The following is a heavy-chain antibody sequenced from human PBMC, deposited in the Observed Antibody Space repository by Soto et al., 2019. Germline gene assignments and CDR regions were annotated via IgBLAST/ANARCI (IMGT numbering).Heavy chain of an antibody. CDR3: ARWGTTGGLDV. Sequence: ESGGGVVQPGTSLRVSCVGSGFTFRSYVIHWVRQAPGKGLEWVALTSYDGSDKYYGDSVRGRFTISRDNSRNTVDLQMDGLRLEDTALYYCARWGTTGGLDVWGQGTLVSVSS. V-gene: IGHV3-30*19. J-gene: IGHJ1*01. CDR2: TSYDGSDK. CDR1: GFTFRSYV. D-gene: IGHD3-16*01.